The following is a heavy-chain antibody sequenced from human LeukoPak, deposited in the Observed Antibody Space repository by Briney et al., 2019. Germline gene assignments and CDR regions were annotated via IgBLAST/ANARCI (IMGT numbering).Heavy chain of an antibody. CDR1: GFTYSDYA. CDR3: ARLAGPRPGTYYFDF. J-gene: IGHJ4*02. V-gene: IGHV3-21*01. CDR2: ITPTTDNI. Sequence: GGSLRLSCAASGFTYSDYAMEWVRQTPGKGLEWVSSITPTTDNIYYTPSVEGRFTISRDNAKHSLYLQMNNRRADDTAVYYCARLAGPRPGTYYFDFWGQGVQVTVSS. D-gene: IGHD6-19*01.